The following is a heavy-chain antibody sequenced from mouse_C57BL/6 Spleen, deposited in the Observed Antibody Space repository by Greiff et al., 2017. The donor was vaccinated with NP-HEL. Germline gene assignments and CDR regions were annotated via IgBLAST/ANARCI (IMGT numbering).Heavy chain of an antibody. J-gene: IGHJ3*01. CDR2: IDPSDSYT. D-gene: IGHD1-1*01. CDR3: ARGDYGSRGAY. V-gene: IGHV1-69*01. Sequence: QVQLQQPGAELVMPGASVKLSCKASGYTFTSYWMHWVKQRPGQGLEWIGEIDPSDSYTNYNQKFKGKSTLTVDKSSSTAYMQLSSLTSEDSAVYYCARGDYGSRGAYWGQGTLVTVSA. CDR1: GYTFTSYW.